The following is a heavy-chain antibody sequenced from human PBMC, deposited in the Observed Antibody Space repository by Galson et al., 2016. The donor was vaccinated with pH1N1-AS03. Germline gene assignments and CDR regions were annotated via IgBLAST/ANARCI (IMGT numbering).Heavy chain of an antibody. CDR1: GFTFSDNH. CDR3: TRYARGPSF. CDR2: ISESGSGT. Sequence: SLRLSCAVSGFTFSDNHMSWIRRAPGRGLEYIGYISESGSGTVYRDSVKGRFTISRDNAKNSLYLQMNSLRAEDTAVYYCTRYARGPSFGGQGTLVTVSS. V-gene: IGHV3-11*04. J-gene: IGHJ4*02.